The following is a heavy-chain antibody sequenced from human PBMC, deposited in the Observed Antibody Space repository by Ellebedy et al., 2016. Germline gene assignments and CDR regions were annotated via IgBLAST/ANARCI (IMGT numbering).Heavy chain of an antibody. CDR3: ARANTAMVRRNHMDV. D-gene: IGHD5-18*01. CDR1: GFIFSSYA. Sequence: GGSLRLSCAASGFIFSSYAMHWVRQAPGKGLEWVAVISYDGSKKYYADSVKGRLTISRDNSKNTLYLQMNSLRAEDTAVYYCARANTAMVRRNHMDVWGQGTTVTVSS. V-gene: IGHV3-30-3*01. CDR2: ISYDGSKK. J-gene: IGHJ6*02.